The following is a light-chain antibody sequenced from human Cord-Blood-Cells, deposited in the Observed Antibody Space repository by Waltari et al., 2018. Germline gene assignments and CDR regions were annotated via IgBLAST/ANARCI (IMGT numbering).Light chain of an antibody. Sequence: QSALTQPASVSGSPGQSITISCTGTSRDVGGYNYVSWYQQHPGKAPKLMIYDVSKRPSRVSNRFSGSKTGNTASLTISGLQAEDEADYYCSSYTSSSTLVFGGGTKLTVL. V-gene: IGLV2-14*01. CDR1: SRDVGGYNY. J-gene: IGLJ2*01. CDR2: DVS. CDR3: SSYTSSSTLV.